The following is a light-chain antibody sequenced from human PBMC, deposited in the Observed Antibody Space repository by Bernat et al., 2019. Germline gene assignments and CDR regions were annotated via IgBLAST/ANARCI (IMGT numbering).Light chain of an antibody. CDR3: AAWEDRLDGYV. J-gene: IGLJ1*01. CDR2: SNN. CDR1: SSNIGSNT. V-gene: IGLV1-44*01. Sequence: QSVLTQPPSASGTPGQRVTISCSGSSSNIGSNTVNWYQQLPGTGPKLLIYSNNQRPSGVPDRFSGSKSGTSASLAISGLQSEDEADYYCAAWEDRLDGYVFGTWTKVTGL.